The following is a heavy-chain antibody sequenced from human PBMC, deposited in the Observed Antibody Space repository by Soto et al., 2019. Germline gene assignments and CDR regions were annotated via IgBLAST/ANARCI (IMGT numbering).Heavy chain of an antibody. J-gene: IGHJ6*02. V-gene: IGHV3-48*02. D-gene: IGHD6-13*01. Sequence: EVQLVESGGDLVQPGGSLRLSCAASGFIFSDYTMTWVRQAPGRGLEFVSHISSSGGAIFYAESVKGRFTVSRDNAKNSLYLQMNSLRDEDTAVYFCARDHGGSTWFVGVYYFFGMDVWGQGIAVTVSS. CDR3: ARDHGGSTWFVGVYYFFGMDV. CDR2: ISSSGGAI. CDR1: GFIFSDYT.